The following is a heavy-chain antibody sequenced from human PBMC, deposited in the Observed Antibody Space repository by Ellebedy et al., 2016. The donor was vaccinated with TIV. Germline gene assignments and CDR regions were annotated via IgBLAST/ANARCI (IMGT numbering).Heavy chain of an antibody. CDR2: INDAASST. CDR3: AKRVAANYYFDY. CDR1: GFTFSSYS. J-gene: IGHJ4*02. V-gene: IGHV3-23*01. D-gene: IGHD6-19*01. Sequence: GESLKISCAASGFTFSSYSMNWVRQAPGKGLEWVSAINDAASSTWYADSVKGRFTISRDNSKNTLYLQMNSLRAEDTAVYYCAKRVAANYYFDYWGQGALVTVSS.